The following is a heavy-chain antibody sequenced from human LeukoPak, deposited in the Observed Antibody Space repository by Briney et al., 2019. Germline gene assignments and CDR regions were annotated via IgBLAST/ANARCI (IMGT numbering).Heavy chain of an antibody. CDR3: ARDLAPTYYYYGMDV. V-gene: IGHV1-69*04. Sequence: SVKVSCKASGYTFTSYGISWVRQAPGQGLEWMGRIIPILGIANYAQKFQGRVTITADKSTSTAYMELSSLRSEDTAVYYCARDLAPTYYYYGMDVWGQGTTVTVSS. D-gene: IGHD3-3*02. CDR2: IIPILGIA. J-gene: IGHJ6*02. CDR1: GYTFTSYG.